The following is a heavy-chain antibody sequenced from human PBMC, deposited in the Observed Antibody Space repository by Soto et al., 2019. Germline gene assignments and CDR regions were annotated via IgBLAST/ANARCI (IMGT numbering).Heavy chain of an antibody. Sequence: QVQLQESGPGLVKPSQTLSLTCTVSGGSISSGDYYWSWIRQPPGKGLEWIVYTYYSGSTYYNPSLKRRVTLSVDTSQTQFARKLASVSAADTAVDSCAIYGGTSVYFDYWGKGTLVTVSS. CDR1: GGSISSGDYY. CDR3: AIYGGTSVYFDY. D-gene: IGHD4-17*01. J-gene: IGHJ4*02. CDR2: TYYSGST. V-gene: IGHV4-30-4*01.